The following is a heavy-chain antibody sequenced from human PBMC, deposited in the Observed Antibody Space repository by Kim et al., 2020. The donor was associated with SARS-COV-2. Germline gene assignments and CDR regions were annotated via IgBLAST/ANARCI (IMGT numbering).Heavy chain of an antibody. CDR2: ISWNSASI. D-gene: IGHD6-19*01. CDR1: GFTFDDYA. V-gene: IGHV3-9*01. Sequence: GGSLRLSCAVSGFTFDDYAMHWVRQGPGKGLEWVSGISWNSASIGYADSVKGRFTISRDNAKNSLYLQMNSLRAEDTALYYCAKVLRRGGPLGSGWNFDYWGHGTLVTVSS. J-gene: IGHJ4*01. CDR3: AKVLRRGGPLGSGWNFDY.